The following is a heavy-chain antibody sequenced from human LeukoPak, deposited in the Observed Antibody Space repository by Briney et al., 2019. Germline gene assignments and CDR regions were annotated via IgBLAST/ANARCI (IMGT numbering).Heavy chain of an antibody. Sequence: GASVKVSCKASGYTFTSYGISWVRQAPGQGLEWMGWISAYNGNTSYAQKLQGRVTMTTDTSTSTAYMELRSLRSDDTAVYYCARDFDYGDYEYWFDPWGQGTLVTVSS. CDR3: ARDFDYGDYEYWFDP. D-gene: IGHD4-17*01. J-gene: IGHJ5*02. CDR2: ISAYNGNT. V-gene: IGHV1-18*01. CDR1: GYTFTSYG.